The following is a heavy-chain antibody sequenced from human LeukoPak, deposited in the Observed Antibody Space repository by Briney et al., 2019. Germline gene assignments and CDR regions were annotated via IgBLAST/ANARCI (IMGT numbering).Heavy chain of an antibody. CDR2: INHSGST. J-gene: IGHJ5*02. CDR1: GGSFSGYY. D-gene: IGHD3-10*02. Sequence: PSETLSLTCAVYGGSFSGYYWRWIRQPPGKGLEWIGEINHSGSTNYNPSLKSRVTISVDTSKNQSSLKLSSVTAADTAVYYCARGRGFTYGYYVRGDNWFDPWGQGTRVTVSS. V-gene: IGHV4-34*01. CDR3: ARGRGFTYGYYVRGDNWFDP.